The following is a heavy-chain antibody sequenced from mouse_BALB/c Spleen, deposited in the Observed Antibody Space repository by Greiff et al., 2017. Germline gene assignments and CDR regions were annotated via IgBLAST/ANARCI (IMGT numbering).Heavy chain of an antibody. Sequence: LQQPGSELVRPGASVKLSCKASGYTFTSYWMHWVKQRPGQGLEWIGNIYPGSGSTNYDEKFKSKATLTVDTSSSTAYMQLSSLTSEDSAVYYCTGYYRYDGTFYAMDYWGQGTSVTVSS. CDR3: TGYYRYDGTFYAMDY. CDR2: IYPGSGST. J-gene: IGHJ4*01. D-gene: IGHD2-14*01. V-gene: IGHV1S22*01. CDR1: GYTFTSYW.